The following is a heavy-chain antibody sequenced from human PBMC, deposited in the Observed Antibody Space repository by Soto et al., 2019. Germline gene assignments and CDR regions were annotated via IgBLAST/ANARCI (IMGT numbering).Heavy chain of an antibody. D-gene: IGHD3-10*01. V-gene: IGHV3-23*01. J-gene: IGHJ6*02. CDR2: LDGAGGST. CDR3: TAPRDEYGSGVSWFTYGMDI. CDR1: GFTFSDYA. Sequence: PGGSLRLSCLASGFTFSDYAMTWVRHVPGRGLEWVASLDGAGGSTYYADSVRSRFTISRGNSQNTLFLQMKRLTVDDTAIYYCTAPRDEYGSGVSWFTYGMDIWGQGTTVTVSS.